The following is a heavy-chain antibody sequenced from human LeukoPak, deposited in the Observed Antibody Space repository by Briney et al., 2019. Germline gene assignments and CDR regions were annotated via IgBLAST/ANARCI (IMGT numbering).Heavy chain of an antibody. J-gene: IGHJ4*02. Sequence: SETLSLTCTVSGYSISSGYYWGWIRQPPGKGLEWIGSIYHSGSTYYNPSLKSRVAISVDTSKNQFSLKLSSVTAADTAVYYCARGYSSGWPWGYWGQGTLVTVSS. CDR1: GYSISSGYY. CDR3: ARGYSSGWPWGY. V-gene: IGHV4-38-2*02. D-gene: IGHD6-19*01. CDR2: IYHSGST.